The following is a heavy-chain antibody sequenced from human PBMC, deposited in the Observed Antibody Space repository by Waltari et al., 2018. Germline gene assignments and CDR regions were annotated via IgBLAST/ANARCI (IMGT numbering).Heavy chain of an antibody. Sequence: EEKVVESGGGLVKPGESLRHSCAASGFTFGNYRLHWASQPQAKGLVWVSGISSDESKTSYADSVKGRFTISRDNAKKTLYLQMKRLRVEDTAVYYCARVAQRTYRSPVPGRDYYYGMDVWGQGTTVTVSS. CDR1: GFTFGNYR. D-gene: IGHD1-1*01. CDR2: ISSDESKT. V-gene: IGHV3-74*01. J-gene: IGHJ6*02. CDR3: ARVAQRTYRSPVPGRDYYYGMDV.